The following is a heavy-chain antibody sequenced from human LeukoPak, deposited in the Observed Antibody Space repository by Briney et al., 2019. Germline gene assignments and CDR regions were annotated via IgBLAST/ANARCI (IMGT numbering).Heavy chain of an antibody. Sequence: GRSLRLSCTASGFTFCDYLMSWFRQAPGEGLEWIGFISGGTTEYAASVKGRFTISRDDSTSIAYLQMNSLTTEDTAVYYCSRGSGWLSVYWGQGTLVTVSS. D-gene: IGHD6-19*01. CDR2: ISGGTT. J-gene: IGHJ4*02. CDR1: GFTFCDYL. CDR3: SRGSGWLSVY. V-gene: IGHV3-49*03.